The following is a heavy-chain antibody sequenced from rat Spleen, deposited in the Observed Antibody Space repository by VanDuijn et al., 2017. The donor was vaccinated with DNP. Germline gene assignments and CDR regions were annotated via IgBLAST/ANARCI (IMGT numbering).Heavy chain of an antibody. CDR3: ARLRLEWEVRAMDA. V-gene: IGHV3-1*01. D-gene: IGHD1-1*01. CDR1: GYSITSNF. CDR2: ISYSGSA. Sequence: EVQLQESGPGLVKPSQSLSLTCSVTGYSITSNFWGWIRKFPGNKMEWIGHISYSGSASFNPSLKSRISITRDTSKNKFFLQFNSVTTEDTATYFCARLRLEWEVRAMDAWGQGTSVTVSS. J-gene: IGHJ4*01.